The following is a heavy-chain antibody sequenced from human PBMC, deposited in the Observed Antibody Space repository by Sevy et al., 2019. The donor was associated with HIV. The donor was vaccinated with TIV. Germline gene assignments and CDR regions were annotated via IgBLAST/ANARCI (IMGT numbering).Heavy chain of an antibody. D-gene: IGHD3-22*01. CDR1: GFSFRNFG. V-gene: IGHV3-30*18. J-gene: IGHJ6*02. CDR3: AKRGGHVTSGYVSYYYYGMDV. Sequence: GGSLRLSCAASGFSFRNFGMHWVRQAPGKGLEWLALISFDGDTKYYGDSVKGRFTISRDNSKNTLYLQMNSLRVEDTAVYYWAKRGGHVTSGYVSYYYYGMDVWGQGTTVTVSS. CDR2: ISFDGDTK.